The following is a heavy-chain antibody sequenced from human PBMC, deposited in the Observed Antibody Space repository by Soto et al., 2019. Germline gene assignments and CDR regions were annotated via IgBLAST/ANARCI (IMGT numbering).Heavy chain of an antibody. Sequence: TSETLSLTCTVSGGSISSYYWSWIRQPPGKGLEWIGYIYYSGSTNYNPSLKSRVTKSVDTSKNQFPLKRSSVTAAATAVYYCAREWLGDSHYFDYWGQGTLVTVSS. V-gene: IGHV4-59*01. CDR1: GGSISSYY. CDR2: IYYSGST. D-gene: IGHD5-18*01. J-gene: IGHJ4*02. CDR3: AREWLGDSHYFDY.